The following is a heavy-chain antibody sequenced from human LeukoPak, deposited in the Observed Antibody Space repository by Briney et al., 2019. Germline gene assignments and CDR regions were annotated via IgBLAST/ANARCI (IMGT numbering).Heavy chain of an antibody. CDR2: ISSSDNTI. J-gene: IGHJ4*02. Sequence: GGSLRLSCAASGFTFRSYEMNWVRQAPGKGLEWVSFISSSDNTIYYADSVKGRFTISRDNAKNSLYLQMNSLRAEDTAVYYCARITGAPLYYFDYWGQGTLVTVSS. CDR3: ARITGAPLYYFDY. CDR1: GFTFRSYE. D-gene: IGHD7-27*01. V-gene: IGHV3-48*03.